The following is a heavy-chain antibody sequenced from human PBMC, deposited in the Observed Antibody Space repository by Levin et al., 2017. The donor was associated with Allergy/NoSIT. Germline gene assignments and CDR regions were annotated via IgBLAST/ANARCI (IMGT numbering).Heavy chain of an antibody. Sequence: PGGSLRLSCAASGFSFSNYGMHWIRQAPGKGLEWVAVIWYDGSKQYYADSVKGRFTISRDNSENTLYVQMNSLRVEDTAVYYCARDIRSHYFDLWGRGTLLTVSS. CDR3: ARDIRSHYFDL. V-gene: IGHV3-33*01. D-gene: IGHD3-3*02. CDR1: GFSFSNYG. CDR2: IWYDGSKQ. J-gene: IGHJ2*01.